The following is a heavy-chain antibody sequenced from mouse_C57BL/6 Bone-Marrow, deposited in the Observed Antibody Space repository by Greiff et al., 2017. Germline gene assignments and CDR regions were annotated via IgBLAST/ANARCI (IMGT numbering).Heavy chain of an antibody. D-gene: IGHD2-4*01. CDR1: GFTFSDYY. CDR2: ISNGGGST. CDR3: ARQGTHDLDY. Sequence: EVKLVESGGGLVQPGGSLKLSCAASGFTFSDYYMYWVRQTPEKRLEWVAYISNGGGSTYYPDTVKGRFTISRDNAKNTLYLQMSRLKSEDTAMYYCARQGTHDLDYWGQGTTVTVSS. V-gene: IGHV5-12*01. J-gene: IGHJ4*01.